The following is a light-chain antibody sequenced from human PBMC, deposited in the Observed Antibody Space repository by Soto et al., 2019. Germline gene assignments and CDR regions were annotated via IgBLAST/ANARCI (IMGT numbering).Light chain of an antibody. CDR1: SNDVGGYDF. CDR2: EVT. J-gene: IGLJ2*01. Sequence: QSALTQPASVSGSPGQSITISCTGTSNDVGGYDFVSWYQHHPGKAPKLIIYEVTNRPSGVSNRFSASKSGNTASLTISGLQTDDEADYYCTSYTSGSTLVVFGGGTQLTVL. CDR3: TSYTSGSTLVV. V-gene: IGLV2-14*01.